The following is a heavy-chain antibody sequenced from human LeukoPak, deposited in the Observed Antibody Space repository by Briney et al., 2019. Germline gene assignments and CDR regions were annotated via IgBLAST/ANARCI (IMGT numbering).Heavy chain of an antibody. CDR1: GFTFSSYA. J-gene: IGHJ4*02. V-gene: IGHV3-23*01. Sequence: GGSLRLSCAASGFTFSSYAMTWVRQAPGKGLEWVSAISGSGNSIYYSDSVRGRFTFSRDNSKNTLYLQMNSLRAEDTAVYYCAKGDHWDTENFDYWGQGTLVTVSS. D-gene: IGHD5-18*01. CDR2: ISGSGNSI. CDR3: AKGDHWDTENFDY.